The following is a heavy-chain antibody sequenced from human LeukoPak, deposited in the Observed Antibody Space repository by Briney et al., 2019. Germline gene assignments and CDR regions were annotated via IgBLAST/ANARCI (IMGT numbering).Heavy chain of an antibody. Sequence: PSETLSLTCSVSGGSISSYYWSWIRQPPGKGLEWIGYIYYSGRTNYNPSLKSRVTISVDTSKNQFSLTLSSVTAADTAVYYCARRVYYGDYGFDYWGQGTLVTVSS. CDR3: ARRVYYGDYGFDY. CDR2: IYYSGRT. V-gene: IGHV4-59*01. CDR1: GGSISSYY. J-gene: IGHJ4*02. D-gene: IGHD4-17*01.